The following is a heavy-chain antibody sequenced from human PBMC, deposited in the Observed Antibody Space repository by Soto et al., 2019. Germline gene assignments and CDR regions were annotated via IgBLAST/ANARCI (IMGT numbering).Heavy chain of an antibody. CDR2: ISAYNGNT. CDR1: GYTFTSNG. CDR3: ARGGKYCTNGVSSSYGMDV. J-gene: IGHJ6*02. Sequence: QVQLVQSGAEVKKPGASVKVSYKASGYTFTSNGISWVRQTPRQGLEWMGWISAYNGNTNYAQKFQGRVTMTTDTSTSTAYMELRSLRSDDTAVYYSARGGKYCTNGVSSSYGMDVWGQGTTVTVSS. V-gene: IGHV1-18*01. D-gene: IGHD2-8*01.